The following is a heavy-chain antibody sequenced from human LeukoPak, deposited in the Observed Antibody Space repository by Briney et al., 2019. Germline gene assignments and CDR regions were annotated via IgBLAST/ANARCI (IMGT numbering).Heavy chain of an antibody. V-gene: IGHV1-58*02. CDR3: AAGNAKGELPFDY. CDR1: GFTFTSSA. D-gene: IGHD4-23*01. CDR2: IVVGSSNT. J-gene: IGHJ4*02. Sequence: SVKVSCKASGFTFTSSAMQWVRQARGQRLEWIGWIVVGSSNTNYAQKFQERVTITRDMSTSTAYMELSSLRSEDTAVYYCAAGNAKGELPFDYWGQGTLVTVSS.